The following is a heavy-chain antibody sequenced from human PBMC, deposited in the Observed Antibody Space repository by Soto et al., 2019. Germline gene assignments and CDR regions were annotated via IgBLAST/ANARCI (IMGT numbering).Heavy chain of an antibody. Sequence: EVQVVESGGGLVQPGGSLRLSCSFTFSMYSMNWVRQAPGKGLEWVASISSGGSYIKYADSVKGRFTISRDNAKNSVSLQRHSLRVDDTAVYFCTRDQGGSYDSWFDPWGQGTLVTVSS. CDR2: ISSGGSYI. CDR1: FTFSMYS. CDR3: TRDQGGSYDSWFDP. V-gene: IGHV3-21*01. J-gene: IGHJ5*02. D-gene: IGHD1-26*01.